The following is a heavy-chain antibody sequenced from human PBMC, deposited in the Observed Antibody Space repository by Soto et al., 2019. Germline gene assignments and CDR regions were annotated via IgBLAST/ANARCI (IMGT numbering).Heavy chain of an antibody. V-gene: IGHV1-69*02. CDR2: ILPSINKT. J-gene: IGHJ4*02. Sequence: QVQLAQSGPEVKKPGSSVKVACKASGDNFNSFIVNWVRQAPGQGLEWLGRILPSINKTHYGQIFQGRVSSSADASTSPVYLELSGLKSSETVMYYCVEARGGFRDCWGQGTLVSVSS. D-gene: IGHD6-25*01. CDR1: GDNFNSFI. CDR3: VEARGGFRDC.